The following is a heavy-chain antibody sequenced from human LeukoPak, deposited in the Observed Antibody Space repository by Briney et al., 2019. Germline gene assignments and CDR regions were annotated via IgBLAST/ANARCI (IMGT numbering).Heavy chain of an antibody. CDR2: INPNTGGT. V-gene: IGHV1-2*02. CDR1: GYTFTGYY. Sequence: GASVKVSCKASGYTFTGYYMHWVRLAPGQGLEWMGWINPNTGGTNFAQKFQGRVTMTRDTSISTAYMELSSLTSDDTAVYYCARDQTVGTAMATLTMDVWGKGTTVTISS. CDR3: ARDQTVGTAMATLTMDV. J-gene: IGHJ6*03. D-gene: IGHD5-18*01.